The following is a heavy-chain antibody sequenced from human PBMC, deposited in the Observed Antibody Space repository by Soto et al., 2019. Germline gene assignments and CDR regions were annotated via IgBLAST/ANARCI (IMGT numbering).Heavy chain of an antibody. Sequence: PSETLSPTFNFSGSAISSRTYNGGWVRQPPGETLGWIGSIYYSGSTYYNPSLKSRVTISVDTSKNQFSLKLSSVTAADTAVYYCARKFHSGSVPAAMRVPYYYYYMDVWGKGTT. CDR2: IYYSGST. J-gene: IGHJ6*03. V-gene: IGHV4-39*01. CDR3: ARKFHSGSVPAAMRVPYYYYYMDV. D-gene: IGHD2-2*01. CDR1: GSAISSRTYN.